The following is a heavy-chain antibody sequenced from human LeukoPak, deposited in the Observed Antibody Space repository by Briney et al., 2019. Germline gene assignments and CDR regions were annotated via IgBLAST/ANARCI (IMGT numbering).Heavy chain of an antibody. J-gene: IGHJ6*02. CDR1: GFTFSSYV. CDR2: ISSNGGTT. CDR3: ARGRIIRGTSSSYYGMDV. Sequence: AGGSLRLSCAASGFTFSSYVMHWVRQAPGKGLEYVSCISSNGGTTYYANSVEGRFTISRDNSKNTLSLQMGSLRVEDMAVYYCARGRIIRGTSSSYYGMDVWGQGTTVTVSS. D-gene: IGHD2/OR15-2a*01. V-gene: IGHV3-64*01.